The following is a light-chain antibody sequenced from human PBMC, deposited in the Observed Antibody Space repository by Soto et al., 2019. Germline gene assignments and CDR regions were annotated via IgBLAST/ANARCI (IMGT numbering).Light chain of an antibody. Sequence: DIQMTQSPSTLSAFVGDRVTITCRASQSISTWLAWYQQKPGKAPTLLIYDASSLESGVPSRFSGSGSGTEFTLTISSLQPEDFASYYCQQYNSYSTFGQGTKVDIK. CDR2: DAS. CDR3: QQYNSYST. V-gene: IGKV1-5*01. CDR1: QSISTW. J-gene: IGKJ1*01.